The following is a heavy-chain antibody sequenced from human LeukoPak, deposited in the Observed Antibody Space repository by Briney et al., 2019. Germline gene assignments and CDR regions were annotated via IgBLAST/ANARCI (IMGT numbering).Heavy chain of an antibody. D-gene: IGHD3-9*01. J-gene: IGHJ4*02. CDR1: GFTFSRSW. Sequence: PGGSLRPSCTASGFTFSRSWMHWVRQAPGKGPEWVSSIRYNIENTHYADAVQGRFTISRDNSKNTLYLQMNSLRAEDTARYYCAKASTRDTGYYFDSWGQGTLVSVSS. CDR2: IRYNIENT. V-gene: IGHV3-23*01. CDR3: AKASTRDTGYYFDS.